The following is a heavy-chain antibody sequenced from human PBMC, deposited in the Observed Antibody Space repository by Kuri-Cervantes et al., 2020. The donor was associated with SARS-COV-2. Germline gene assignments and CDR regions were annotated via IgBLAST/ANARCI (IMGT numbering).Heavy chain of an antibody. Sequence: GESLKISCAASGFTFSSYAMSWVRHAPGTGLEWVGFIRSKAYGGTTEYAASVKGRFTISRDDSKSIAYLQMNSLKTEDTAVYYCTGPTYSSSWYSSDWGKYWGQGTLVTVSS. CDR3: TGPTYSSSWYSSDWGKY. V-gene: IGHV3-49*04. J-gene: IGHJ4*02. CDR1: GFTFSSYA. D-gene: IGHD6-13*01. CDR2: IRSKAYGGTT.